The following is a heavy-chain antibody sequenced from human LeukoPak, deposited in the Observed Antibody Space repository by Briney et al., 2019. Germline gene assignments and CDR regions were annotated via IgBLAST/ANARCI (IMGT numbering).Heavy chain of an antibody. J-gene: IGHJ4*02. V-gene: IGHV1-46*01. CDR3: ARVRDHSWNYGGGLEY. Sequence: ASVKVSCKASGYSFTSYYMRWVRQAPGQGLEWMGIINPGGGSTTYAQNFQGRATMTRDTSTSTVYMQLSSLRSEDTAVYYCARVRDHSWNYGGGLEYWGQGTLVTVSS. CDR1: GYSFTSYY. CDR2: INPGGGST. D-gene: IGHD1-7*01.